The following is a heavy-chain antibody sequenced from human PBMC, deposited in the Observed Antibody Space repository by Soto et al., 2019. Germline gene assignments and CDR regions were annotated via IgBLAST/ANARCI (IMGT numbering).Heavy chain of an antibody. J-gene: IGHJ6*02. CDR2: ISYDGSNK. CDR1: GFTFSSYG. V-gene: IGHV3-30*18. D-gene: IGHD1-7*01. CDR3: ANVKGYELRNYYGMDV. Sequence: GGYLRLSCADSGFTFSSYGMHWVRQAPGKGLEWVAVISYDGSNKYYADSVKGRFTISRDNSKNTLYLQMNSLRAEDTAVYYCANVKGYELRNYYGMDVWGQGTTVTVSS.